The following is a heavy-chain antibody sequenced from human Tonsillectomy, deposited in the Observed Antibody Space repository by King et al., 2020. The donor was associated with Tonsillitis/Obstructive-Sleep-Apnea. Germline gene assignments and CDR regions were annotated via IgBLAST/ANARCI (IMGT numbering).Heavy chain of an antibody. Sequence: VQLQESGPGLVKPSQTLSLTCTVSGGSISSGGYYWNWIRHHPGKGLEWIGYIYYSGGTYYNPSLKSRVTISVDTSKNQFSLKLSSVTAADTAVYFCARGPLAGAWSYFDVWGQGTLVTVSS. J-gene: IGHJ4*02. CDR2: IYYSGGT. CDR3: ARGPLAGAWSYFDV. V-gene: IGHV4-31*03. D-gene: IGHD2-15*01. CDR1: GGSISSGGYY.